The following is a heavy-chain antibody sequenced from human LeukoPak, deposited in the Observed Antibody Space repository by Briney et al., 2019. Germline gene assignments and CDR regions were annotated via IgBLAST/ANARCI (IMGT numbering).Heavy chain of an antibody. CDR2: ISSSGGST. CDR3: AKGSRSIAVDNLCDY. D-gene: IGHD6-6*01. J-gene: IGHJ4*02. V-gene: IGHV3-23*01. CDR1: GFTFSSSA. Sequence: GGSLRLSCAASGFTFSSSAMSWVRQAPGKGLEWVSVISSSGGSTYYADSVKGRFTIFRDNSKNTLYLQMSSLRAEDTAVYYCAKGSRSIAVDNLCDYWGQGTLVTVSS.